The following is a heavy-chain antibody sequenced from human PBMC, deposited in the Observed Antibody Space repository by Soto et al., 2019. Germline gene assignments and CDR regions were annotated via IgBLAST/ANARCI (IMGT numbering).Heavy chain of an antibody. CDR3: ARAVYDSSGYRFDY. D-gene: IGHD3-22*01. Sequence: QVQLQESGPGLVKPSETLSLTCTVSGGSISSYYWSWIRQPPGKGLEWIGYIYYSGSTNYNPSLKSRVTISVDTSNNQFSLNLSSVTAADTAVYYCARAVYDSSGYRFDYWGQGTLVTVSS. CDR1: GGSISSYY. V-gene: IGHV4-59*01. CDR2: IYYSGST. J-gene: IGHJ4*02.